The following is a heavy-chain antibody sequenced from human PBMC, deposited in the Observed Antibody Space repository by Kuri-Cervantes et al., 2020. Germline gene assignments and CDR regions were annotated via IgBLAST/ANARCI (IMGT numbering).Heavy chain of an antibody. CDR2: IKCDGSEK. V-gene: IGHV3-52*01. J-gene: IGHJ2*01. Sequence: GGSLRLSCAASGFTFSSSWMHWVCQAPEKGLEWVADIKCDGSEKYYVDSVKGRFTISRDNAKNSLFLQMNSLRAEDTAVYYCTKALGWYFDLWGRGTVVTVSS. CDR3: TKALGWYFDL. CDR1: GFTFSSSW.